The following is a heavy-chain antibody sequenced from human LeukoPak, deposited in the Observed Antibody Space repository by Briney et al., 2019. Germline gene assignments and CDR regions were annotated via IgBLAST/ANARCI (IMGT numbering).Heavy chain of an antibody. V-gene: IGHV4-59*01. CDR1: GGSISMYY. Sequence: SETLSLTCTVSGGSISMYYWRWIRQPPGEGLEWIGYIYYSGSTNYNPSLKRRATISVDTSMHKFSLKLSSVTAADTAGYYCPRDRRGLVLRSSPLDYWGEGGQVTVSS. CDR3: PRDRRGLVLRSSPLDY. D-gene: IGHD2-15*01. J-gene: IGHJ4*02. CDR2: IYYSGST.